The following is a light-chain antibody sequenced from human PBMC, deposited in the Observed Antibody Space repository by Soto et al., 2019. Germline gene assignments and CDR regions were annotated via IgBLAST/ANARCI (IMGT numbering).Light chain of an antibody. V-gene: IGKV3-11*01. CDR3: QQRSNWPPYT. J-gene: IGKJ2*01. Sequence: EIVLTQSPATLSLSPGERATLSCRASQSVSSYFAWYHQKPGQAPRLLIHDASNRATGIPARFSGTGSGTEFILTISSLEPEDFPVDYCQQRSNWPPYTFGQGTKLEIK. CDR1: QSVSSY. CDR2: DAS.